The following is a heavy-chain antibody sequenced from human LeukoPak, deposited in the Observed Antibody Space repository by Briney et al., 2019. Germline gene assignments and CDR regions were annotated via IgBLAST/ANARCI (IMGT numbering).Heavy chain of an antibody. CDR1: GGSISSYY. J-gene: IGHJ5*02. CDR2: IYYSGST. CDR3: ARALNWFDP. V-gene: IGHV4-59*08. Sequence: SETLSLTCTVSGGSISSYYWSWIRPPPGKGLEWIGYIYYSGSTNYNPSLKSRVTISVDTSKNQFSLKLSSVTAADTAVYYCARALNWFDPWGQGTLVTVSS.